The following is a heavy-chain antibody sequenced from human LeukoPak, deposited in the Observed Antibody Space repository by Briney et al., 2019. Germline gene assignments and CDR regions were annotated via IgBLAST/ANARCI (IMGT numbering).Heavy chain of an antibody. V-gene: IGHV3-23*01. CDR3: AKSHSVGYRGYFDS. CDR1: RFTFTTYA. CDR2: ISNSGDNT. D-gene: IGHD5-18*01. Sequence: GSLRLSCAASRFTFTTYAMSWVRRAPGKGLEWLSTISNSGDNTYYADSVKGRFTISRDSSKNTLSLQMNSLRADDTAVYYCAKSHSVGYRGYFDSWGQGALVTVSS. J-gene: IGHJ4*02.